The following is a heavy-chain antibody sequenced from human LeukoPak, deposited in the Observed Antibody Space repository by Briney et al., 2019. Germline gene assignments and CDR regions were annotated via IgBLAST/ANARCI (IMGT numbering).Heavy chain of an antibody. J-gene: IGHJ6*02. CDR1: GFTFSSYA. CDR3: AKGGFGGKRPYYYYGMDV. Sequence: GGSLRLSCAASGFTFSSYAMTWVRQAPGKGLEWVSAISGTGGTTYYADSVKGRFSISRDNSKNTLSLQMNSLRAEDTAVYYCAKGGFGGKRPYYYYGMDVWGQGTTVTVSS. CDR2: ISGTGGTT. V-gene: IGHV3-23*01. D-gene: IGHD4-23*01.